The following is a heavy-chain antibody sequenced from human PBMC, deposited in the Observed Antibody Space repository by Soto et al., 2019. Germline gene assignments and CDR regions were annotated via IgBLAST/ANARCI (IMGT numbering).Heavy chain of an antibody. CDR3: AKAVTLWFGEVY. CDR2: ISGSGGST. Sequence: ASVKVSCKASGGTFDSYAISWVRQAPGKGLEWVSAISGSGGSTYYADSVKGRFTISRDNSKNTLYLQMNSLRAEDTAVYYCAKAVTLWFGEVYWGQGTLVTVSS. CDR1: GGTFDSYA. D-gene: IGHD3-10*01. V-gene: IGHV3-23*01. J-gene: IGHJ4*02.